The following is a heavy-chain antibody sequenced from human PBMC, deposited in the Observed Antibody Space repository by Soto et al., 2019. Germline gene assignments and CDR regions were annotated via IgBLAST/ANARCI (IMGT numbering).Heavy chain of an antibody. J-gene: IGHJ4*02. CDR1: GFTFSSYS. V-gene: IGHV3-48*02. CDR3: ASLDYYDGSGYSVY. Sequence: EVQLVESGGGLVQPGGSLRLSCAASGFTFSSYSMNWVRQAPGKGLEWVSYISSSSTIYYADSVKGRFTISRDNAKNSLYLQMNSLRDEDTAVYYCASLDYYDGSGYSVYWGQGTLVTVSS. D-gene: IGHD3-22*01. CDR2: ISSSSTI.